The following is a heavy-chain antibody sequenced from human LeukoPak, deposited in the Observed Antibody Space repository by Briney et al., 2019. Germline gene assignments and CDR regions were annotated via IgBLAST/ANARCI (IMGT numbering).Heavy chain of an antibody. CDR2: ISYDGSNK. CDR1: GFTFSSYG. D-gene: IGHD1-1*01. CDR3: AKGGYGGYGMDV. V-gene: IGHV3-30*18. J-gene: IGHJ6*02. Sequence: GRSLRLSCAASGFTFSSYGMHWVRQAPGKGLEWVAVISYDGSNKYYADSVKGRFTISRDNSKNTPYLQMNSLRAEDTAVYYCAKGGYGGYGMDVWGQGTTVTVSS.